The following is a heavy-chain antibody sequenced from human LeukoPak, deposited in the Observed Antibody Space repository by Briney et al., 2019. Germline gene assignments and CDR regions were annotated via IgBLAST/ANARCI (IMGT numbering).Heavy chain of an antibody. CDR2: INHSGST. CDR1: GGSFSGYY. CDR3: ARGPIRPKRDPRGQITNYFQP. D-gene: IGHD1-1*01. J-gene: IGHJ1*01. Sequence: SETLSLTCAVYGGSFSGYYWSWIRQPPGKGLEWIGEINHSGSTNYNPSLKSRVTISVDTSKNQFSLKLSSVTAADTAVYYCARGPIRPKRDPRGQITNYFQPWGQGTLVTVSS. V-gene: IGHV4-34*01.